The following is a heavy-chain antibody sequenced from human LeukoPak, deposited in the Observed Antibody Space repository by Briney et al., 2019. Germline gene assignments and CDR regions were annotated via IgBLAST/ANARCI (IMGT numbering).Heavy chain of an antibody. CDR1: GFTFSSYE. Sequence: GGSLRLSCAASGFTFSSYEMNWVRQAPGKGLEWVSYISSSGSTIYYADSVKGRFTISRDDFRKTVSLQMDGLRVEDTAVYYCAKDAQRGFDYSNSLEHWGQGSLVTVSS. CDR2: ISSSGSTI. D-gene: IGHD4-11*01. CDR3: AKDAQRGFDYSNSLEH. V-gene: IGHV3-48*03. J-gene: IGHJ5*02.